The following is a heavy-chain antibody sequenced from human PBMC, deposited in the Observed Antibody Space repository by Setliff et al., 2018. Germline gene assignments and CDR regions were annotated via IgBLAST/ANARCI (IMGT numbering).Heavy chain of an antibody. CDR2: ISSSGGST. CDR1: GFTFSSYA. J-gene: IGHJ4*02. Sequence: GGSLRLSCAASGFTFSSYAMSWVRQAPGKGLEWVSAISSSGGSTYYADSVRGRFTISRDNSRSTLYLQMNSLRAKDTAIYYCAKAASPLFGILGVEYHFDSWGQGKLVTVSS. D-gene: IGHD3-3*01. CDR3: AKAASPLFGILGVEYHFDS. V-gene: IGHV3-23*01.